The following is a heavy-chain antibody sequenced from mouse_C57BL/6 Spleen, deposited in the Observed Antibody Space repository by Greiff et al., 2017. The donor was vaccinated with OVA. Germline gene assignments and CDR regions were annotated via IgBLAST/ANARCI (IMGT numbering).Heavy chain of an antibody. CDR1: GFTFSDYY. Sequence: EVQVVESGGGLVQPGGSLKLSCAASGFTFSDYYMYWVRQTPEKRLEWVAYISNGGGSTYYPDTVKGRFTISRDNAKNTLYLQMSRLKSEDTAMYYCARRGKSYAMDYWSQGTSVTVSS. CDR2: ISNGGGST. V-gene: IGHV5-12*01. D-gene: IGHD2-1*01. J-gene: IGHJ4*01. CDR3: ARRGKSYAMDY.